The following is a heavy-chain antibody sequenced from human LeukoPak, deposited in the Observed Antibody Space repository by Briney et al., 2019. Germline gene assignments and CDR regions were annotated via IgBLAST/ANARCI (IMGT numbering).Heavy chain of an antibody. CDR1: GFTFSSYG. V-gene: IGHV3-23*01. CDR3: TRDPILGAPDYFDY. Sequence: GGSLRLSCAASGFTFSSYGMSWVRQAPGKGLEWVSAISGSGERTYYADSVKGRFTISRDNSKNTMYLQMNNLREEDTAVYYCTRDPILGAPDYFDYWGQGTLVTVSS. CDR2: ISGSGERT. D-gene: IGHD1-26*01. J-gene: IGHJ4*02.